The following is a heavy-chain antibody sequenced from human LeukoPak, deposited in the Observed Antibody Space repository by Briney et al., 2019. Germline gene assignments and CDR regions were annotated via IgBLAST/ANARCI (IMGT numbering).Heavy chain of an antibody. CDR2: IDSGGTT. Sequence: GGSLRLSCVASGSNVTYNYMTWVRHAPGKGLEWVSLIDSGGTTYYADSLKGRFTISRHSPNNTLFLQMNNLRPEDTAVYYCARTSYYYDMDVWGPGTTVTVSS. CDR1: GSNVTYNY. J-gene: IGHJ6*02. CDR3: ARTSYYYDMDV. V-gene: IGHV3-53*04.